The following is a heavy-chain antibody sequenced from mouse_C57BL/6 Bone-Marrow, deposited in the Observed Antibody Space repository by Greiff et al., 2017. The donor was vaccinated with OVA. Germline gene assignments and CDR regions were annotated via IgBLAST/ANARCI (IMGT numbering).Heavy chain of an antibody. V-gene: IGHV1-4*01. CDR2: INPSSGYT. CDR1: GYTFTSYT. J-gene: IGHJ2*01. Sequence: VKLQESGAELARPGASVKMSCKASGYTFTSYTMHWVKQRPGQGLEWIGYINPSSGYTKYNQKFKDKATLTADKSSSTAYMQLSSLTSEDSAVYYCARSSWDDFDYWGQGTTLTVSS. CDR3: ARSSWDDFDY. D-gene: IGHD4-1*01.